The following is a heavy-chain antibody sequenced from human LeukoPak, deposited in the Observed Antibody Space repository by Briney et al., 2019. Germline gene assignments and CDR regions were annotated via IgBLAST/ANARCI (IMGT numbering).Heavy chain of an antibody. Sequence: ASVKVSCKASGYTFTSYGISWVRQAPGQGLEWMGIINPSGGSTSYAQKFQGRVTMTRDTSTSTVYMELSSLRSEDTAVYYCARDRITMIVVEETFDYWGQGTLVTVSS. V-gene: IGHV1-46*01. D-gene: IGHD3-22*01. CDR2: INPSGGST. CDR3: ARDRITMIVVEETFDY. J-gene: IGHJ4*02. CDR1: GYTFTSYG.